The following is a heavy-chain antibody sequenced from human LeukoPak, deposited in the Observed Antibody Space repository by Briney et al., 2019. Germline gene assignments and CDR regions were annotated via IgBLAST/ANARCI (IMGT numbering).Heavy chain of an antibody. CDR1: GGSISYYY. V-gene: IGHV4-59*08. Sequence: SETLSLTCTVSGGSISYYYWSWIRQPPGKGLEWIGNIYYSGSTYYNPSLKSRVTISVDTSKNQFSLKLSSVTAADTAVYYCARRFLQRLVTCSGCDAFDIWGQGTMVTVSS. D-gene: IGHD6-13*01. CDR2: IYYSGST. CDR3: ARRFLQRLVTCSGCDAFDI. J-gene: IGHJ3*02.